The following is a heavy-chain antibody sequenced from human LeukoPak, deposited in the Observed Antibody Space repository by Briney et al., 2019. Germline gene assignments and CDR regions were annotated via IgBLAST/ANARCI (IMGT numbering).Heavy chain of an antibody. CDR3: ARALPRYDILTGYYIGGWFDP. V-gene: IGHV4-34*01. Sequence: SETLSLTCAVYGGSFSGYYWGWNRQPPGKGREWIGEINNSGSTNYNPSLKSRFTISVDTSKNQFSLKLSSVTAADTAVYYCARALPRYDILTGYYIGGWFDPWGQGTLVTVSS. D-gene: IGHD3-9*01. CDR1: GGSFSGYY. CDR2: INNSGST. J-gene: IGHJ5*02.